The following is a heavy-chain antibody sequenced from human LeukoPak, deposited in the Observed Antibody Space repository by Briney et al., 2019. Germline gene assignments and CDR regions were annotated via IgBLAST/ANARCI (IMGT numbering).Heavy chain of an antibody. CDR1: GFTFSSNA. CDR3: AKHQYSSGWYLNY. CDR2: ISGSDDNT. J-gene: IGHJ4*02. Sequence: GGSLRLSCAASGFTFSSNAMSWVRQAPGKGLEWVSAISGSDDNTYYADSVKGRFTISRDNSKNTLYLQTNSLRAEDTAVYYCAKHQYSSGWYLNYWGQGTLVTVSS. D-gene: IGHD6-19*01. V-gene: IGHV3-23*01.